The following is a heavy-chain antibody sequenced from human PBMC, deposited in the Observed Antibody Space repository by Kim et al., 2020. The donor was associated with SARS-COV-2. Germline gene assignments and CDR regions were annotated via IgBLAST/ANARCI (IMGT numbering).Heavy chain of an antibody. CDR2: INRDGNI. Sequence: SETLSLTCALFGGSFSVYDWSWIRQPPGKALEWIGEINRDGNIQYNPSFRSRLTISVDTSKRQVSLSLRSVTAADTAVYYCAALGKVHFDYWGPGTLVSVSA. J-gene: IGHJ4*02. V-gene: IGHV4-34*01. CDR1: GGSFSVYD. CDR3: AALGKVHFDY.